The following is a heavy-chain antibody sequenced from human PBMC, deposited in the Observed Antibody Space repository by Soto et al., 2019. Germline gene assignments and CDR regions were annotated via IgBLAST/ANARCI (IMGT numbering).Heavy chain of an antibody. V-gene: IGHV3-15*07. CDR1: DFSISNAW. Sequence: VQLVEPGGGLVKPGGSLRLSCAASDFSISNAWMNWVRQAPGKGLEWVGRVKRKIDGETTDYAAPVKGRFTISRDDSNNMLYLQMNSLKADDTAVYYCTTGSVEGVWGQGTTVTVSS. J-gene: IGHJ6*02. CDR3: TTGSVEGV. CDR2: VKRKIDGETT. D-gene: IGHD2-15*01.